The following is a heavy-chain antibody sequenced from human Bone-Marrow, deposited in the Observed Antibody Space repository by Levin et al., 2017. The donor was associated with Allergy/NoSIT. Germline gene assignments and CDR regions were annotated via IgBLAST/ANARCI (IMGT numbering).Heavy chain of an antibody. J-gene: IGHJ6*02. Sequence: PGGSLRLSCAASGLKFDDYSFHWIRQAPGKGLEWISTISWNGGIIYYADTVKGRFTISRDNANNALFLQMSSLRADDTALYYCAKRNFYYGLDVWGQGTAVTVSS. CDR1: GLKFDDYS. CDR3: AKRNFYYGLDV. CDR2: ISWNGGII. V-gene: IGHV3-9*01.